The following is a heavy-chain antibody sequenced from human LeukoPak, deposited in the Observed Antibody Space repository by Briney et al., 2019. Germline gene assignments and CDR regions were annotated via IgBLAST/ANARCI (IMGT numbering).Heavy chain of an antibody. D-gene: IGHD6-6*01. V-gene: IGHV3-7*03. J-gene: IGHJ4*02. Sequence: GGSLRLSCAASGFTFSGCTMNWVRQAPGKGLQWVANIKRDGSVKYYVDSVKGRFIISRDNAKNSLYLQMNSLRAEDTAVYNCARIGYSSSSLDFWGRGTLVTVSS. CDR1: GFTFSGCT. CDR3: ARIGYSSSSLDF. CDR2: IKRDGSVK.